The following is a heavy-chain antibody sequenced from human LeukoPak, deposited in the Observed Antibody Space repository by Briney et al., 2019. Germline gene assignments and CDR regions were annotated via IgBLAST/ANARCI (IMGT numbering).Heavy chain of an antibody. D-gene: IGHD5-18*01. CDR3: ANSGYSYGSRDY. V-gene: IGHV3-23*01. CDR2: ISGSGGST. CDR1: GFTFGDYA. Sequence: GGSLRLSCTASGFTFGDYAMSWFRQAPGKGLEWVSAISGSGGSTYYADSVKGRFTISRDNSKNTLYLQMNSLRAEDTAVYYCANSGYSYGSRDYWGQGTLVTVSS. J-gene: IGHJ4*02.